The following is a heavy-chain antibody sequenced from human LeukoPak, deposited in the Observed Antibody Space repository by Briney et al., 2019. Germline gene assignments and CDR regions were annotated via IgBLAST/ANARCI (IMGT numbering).Heavy chain of an antibody. CDR1: GFTFSTFW. CDR2: ISWNSGSI. D-gene: IGHD3-10*01. Sequence: SGGSLRLSCATSGFTFSTFWMHWVRQAPGKGLEWVSGISWNSGSIGYADSVKGRFTISRDNAKNSLYLQMNSLRAEDTALYYCAKGYGSGSYGDYWGQGTLVTVSS. CDR3: AKGYGSGSYGDY. V-gene: IGHV3-9*01. J-gene: IGHJ4*02.